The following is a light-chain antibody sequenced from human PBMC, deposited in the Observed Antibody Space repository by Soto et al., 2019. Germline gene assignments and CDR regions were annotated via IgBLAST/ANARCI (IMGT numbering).Light chain of an antibody. J-gene: IGKJ3*01. V-gene: IGKV1-27*01. CDR1: QDIRNF. Sequence: DIQLTPSPTSLSASVGARVTITCRASQDIRNFVAWYQQKPGKAPKLLIYAASTLQSGVPSRFSGSGSGTDFTLTSNSLQPEDVATYYCQKYSSVPVFGPGTKVEIK. CDR3: QKYSSVPV. CDR2: AAS.